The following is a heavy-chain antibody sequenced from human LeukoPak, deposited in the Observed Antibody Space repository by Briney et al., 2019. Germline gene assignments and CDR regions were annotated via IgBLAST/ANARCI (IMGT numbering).Heavy chain of an antibody. D-gene: IGHD5-18*01. Sequence: SETLSLTCTVSGGSISSYYWSWIRQPPGKGLEWIGYIYYSGSTNYNPSLKSRVTISVDTSKNQFSLKLSSVTAADTAVYYCARGGYSYGYSRPYYFDYWGQGTLVTVSS. CDR2: IYYSGST. CDR3: ARGGYSYGYSRPYYFDY. J-gene: IGHJ4*02. CDR1: GGSISSYY. V-gene: IGHV4-59*01.